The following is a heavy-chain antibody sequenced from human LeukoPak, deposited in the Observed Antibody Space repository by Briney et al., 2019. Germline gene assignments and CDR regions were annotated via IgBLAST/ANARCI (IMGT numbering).Heavy chain of an antibody. CDR2: IIPIFGTA. D-gene: IGHD3-22*01. V-gene: IGHV1-69*13. CDR3: ARDEDYYDSSGYV. J-gene: IGHJ4*02. Sequence: SVKVSCKASGGTFSSYAISWVRQAPGQGLEWMGGIIPIFGTANYAQKFQGRVTITADESTSTAYMELSSLRSEYTAVYYCARDEDYYDSSGYVWGQGTLVTVSS. CDR1: GGTFSSYA.